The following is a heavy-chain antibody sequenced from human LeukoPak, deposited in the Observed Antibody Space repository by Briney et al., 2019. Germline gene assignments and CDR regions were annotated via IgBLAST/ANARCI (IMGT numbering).Heavy chain of an antibody. V-gene: IGHV3-7*01. CDR3: ARDQYSSGWVSGGDY. Sequence: GGSLRLSCAASGFTFSSYWMSWVRQAPGKGLEWVANIKQDGSEKYYVASVKGRFTISRDNAKNSLYLQMNSLRAEDTAVYYCARDQYSSGWVSGGDYWGQGTLVTVSS. CDR1: GFTFSSYW. J-gene: IGHJ4*02. D-gene: IGHD6-19*01. CDR2: IKQDGSEK.